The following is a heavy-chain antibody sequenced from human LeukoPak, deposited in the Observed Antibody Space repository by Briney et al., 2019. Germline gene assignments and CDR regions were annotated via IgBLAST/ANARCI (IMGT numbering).Heavy chain of an antibody. CDR2: IRSKAYGGTT. V-gene: IGHV3-49*04. CDR3: TTTYCGGDCYPPNY. J-gene: IGHJ4*02. D-gene: IGHD2-21*02. Sequence: GGSLRFSCTASGFTFGDYAMSWVRQAPGKGLEWVGFIRSKAYGGTTEYAASVKGRFTISRDDSKSIAYLQMNSLKTEDTAVYYCTTTYCGGDCYPPNYWGQGTLVTVSS. CDR1: GFTFGDYA.